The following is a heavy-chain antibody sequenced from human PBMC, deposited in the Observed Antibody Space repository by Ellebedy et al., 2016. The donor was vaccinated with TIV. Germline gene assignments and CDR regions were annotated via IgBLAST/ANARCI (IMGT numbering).Heavy chain of an antibody. Sequence: GESLKISCAAFEFSFRSYWMAWVRQAPGKGLEWVASIRQDGYEKYNVDSVKGRFTISRDNAKNSLFLQMNSLRVEDTAVYYCARRASYGDYAVQVNPWFDPWGQGTLVTVSS. CDR2: IRQDGYEK. V-gene: IGHV3-7*01. J-gene: IGHJ5*02. CDR1: EFSFRSYW. D-gene: IGHD4-17*01. CDR3: ARRASYGDYAVQVNPWFDP.